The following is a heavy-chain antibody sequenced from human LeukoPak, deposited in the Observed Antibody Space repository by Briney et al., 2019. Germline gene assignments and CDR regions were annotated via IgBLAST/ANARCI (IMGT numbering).Heavy chain of an antibody. J-gene: IGHJ4*02. CDR2: VYHSGGGNK. Sequence: SGTLSLTCAVSGGSLSTTSWWVWLRQPPGKGLEWIGEVYHSGGGNKNYNPSLKSRVTMSVDTSKNQFSLKLSSVTAADTAVYYCARDRDYDSSGYYYVFDYWGQGTLVTVSS. D-gene: IGHD3-22*01. CDR3: ARDRDYDSSGYYYVFDY. CDR1: GGSLSTTSW. V-gene: IGHV4-4*02.